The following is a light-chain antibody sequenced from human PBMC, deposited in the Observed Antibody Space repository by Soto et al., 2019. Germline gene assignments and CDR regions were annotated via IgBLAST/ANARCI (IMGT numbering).Light chain of an antibody. Sequence: EIVLTQSPGTLSLTPGERATLSCRASQRVSSSYLAWYQQKPGQAPRLLMYAASSRATGFPDRFSGSGSGTDFTLTISRLEAEDFAVYYCQQSSSSPITFGQGTRLEIK. CDR1: QRVSSSY. CDR3: QQSSSSPIT. V-gene: IGKV3-20*01. CDR2: AAS. J-gene: IGKJ5*01.